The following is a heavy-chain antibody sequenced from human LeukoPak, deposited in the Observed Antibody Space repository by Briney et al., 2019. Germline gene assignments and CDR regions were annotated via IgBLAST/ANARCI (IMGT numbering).Heavy chain of an antibody. J-gene: IGHJ5*02. Sequence: ASVKVSCKASGYTFTSYGISWVRQAPGQGLEWMGWISAYNGNTNYAQKLQGRATITTDTSTSTAYMEMRSLRSDDTAVYYCARDVGDTMVRGDIWFDPWGQGTLVTVSS. CDR2: ISAYNGNT. D-gene: IGHD3-10*01. CDR1: GYTFTSYG. V-gene: IGHV1-18*01. CDR3: ARDVGDTMVRGDIWFDP.